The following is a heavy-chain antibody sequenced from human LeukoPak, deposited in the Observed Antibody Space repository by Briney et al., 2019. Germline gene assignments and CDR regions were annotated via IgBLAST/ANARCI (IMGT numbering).Heavy chain of an antibody. J-gene: IGHJ5*02. CDR3: ARDKYSSRYWFDP. CDR1: GGSLSSYY. Sequence: PSETLSLTCTVSGGSLSSYYWSWIRQPPGKGLEWIGYIYYSGSTNYNPSLKSRVTISVDTSKNQFSLKLSSVTAADTAVYYCARDKYSSRYWFDPWGQGTLVTVSS. CDR2: IYYSGST. V-gene: IGHV4-59*01. D-gene: IGHD6-19*01.